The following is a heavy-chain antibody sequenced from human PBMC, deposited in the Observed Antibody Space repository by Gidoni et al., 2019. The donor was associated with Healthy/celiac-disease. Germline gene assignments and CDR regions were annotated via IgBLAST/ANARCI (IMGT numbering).Heavy chain of an antibody. V-gene: IGHV3-21*01. D-gene: IGHD2-15*01. J-gene: IGHJ3*02. CDR3: AREGNCSGGSCYSIDAFDI. CDR2: ISSSSSYI. CDR1: GFTFSSYS. Sequence: EVQLVESGGGLVKPGGSLRLSCAASGFTFSSYSMNWVRQAPGKGLEWFSSISSSSSYIYYADSVKGRFTISRDNAKNSLYLQMNSLRAEDTAVYYCAREGNCSGGSCYSIDAFDIWGQGTMVTVSS.